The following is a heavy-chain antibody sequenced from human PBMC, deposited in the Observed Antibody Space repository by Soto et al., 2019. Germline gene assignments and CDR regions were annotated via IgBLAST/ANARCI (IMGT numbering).Heavy chain of an antibody. CDR3: ARSAARYYYDSSGYYSSTFDY. CDR1: GFTFSSYE. V-gene: IGHV3-48*03. Sequence: PGGSLRLSCAASGFTFSSYEMNWVRQAPGKGLEWVSYISSSGSTIYYADSVKGRFTISRDNAKNSLYLQMNSLRAEDTAVYYCARSAARYYYDSSGYYSSTFDYWGQGTLVTVSS. CDR2: ISSSGSTI. D-gene: IGHD3-22*01. J-gene: IGHJ4*02.